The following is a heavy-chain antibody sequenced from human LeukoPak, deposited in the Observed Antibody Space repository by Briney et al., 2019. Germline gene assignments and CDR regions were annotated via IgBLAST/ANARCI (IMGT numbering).Heavy chain of an antibody. CDR2: ISSSGSTI. V-gene: IGHV3-11*04. Sequence: GGSLRLSCAASGFTLSDYYMSWIRQAPGKGLEWVSYISSSGSTIYYADSVKGRFTISRDNAKNSLYLQMNSLRAEDTAVYYCARVVVVPAAIPSYWGQGTLVTVSS. CDR3: ARVVVVPAAIPSY. D-gene: IGHD2-2*02. J-gene: IGHJ4*02. CDR1: GFTLSDYY.